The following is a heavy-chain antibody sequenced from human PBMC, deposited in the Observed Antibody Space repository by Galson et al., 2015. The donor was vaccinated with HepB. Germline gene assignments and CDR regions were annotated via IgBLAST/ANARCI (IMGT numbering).Heavy chain of an antibody. V-gene: IGHV3-23*01. J-gene: IGHJ3*02. CDR2: ISGSGGST. Sequence: SLRLSCAASGFTFXSYAMSWXXQAPGKGLEWVSAISGSGGSTYYADSVKGRFTISRDNSKNTLYLQMNSLRAEDTAVYYCAKDRRAAGHDAFDXWGQGTMVXVSS. D-gene: IGHD2-15*01. CDR1: GFTFXSYA. CDR3: AKDRRAAGHDAFDX.